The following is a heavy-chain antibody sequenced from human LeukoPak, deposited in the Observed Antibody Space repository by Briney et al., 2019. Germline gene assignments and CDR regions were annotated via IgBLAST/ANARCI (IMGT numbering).Heavy chain of an antibody. CDR1: GFTFSSFA. CDR2: ISGSGAST. V-gene: IGHV3-23*01. Sequence: PGGSLRLSCAASGFTFSSFAISWVRQAPGKGLEWVSGISGSGASTYYAGSVKGRFTISRDNSKNTLYLQMNSLRVEETAVYYCAKDRTTVTPIALFDYWGQGTLVTVPS. J-gene: IGHJ4*02. CDR3: AKDRTTVTPIALFDY. D-gene: IGHD4-17*01.